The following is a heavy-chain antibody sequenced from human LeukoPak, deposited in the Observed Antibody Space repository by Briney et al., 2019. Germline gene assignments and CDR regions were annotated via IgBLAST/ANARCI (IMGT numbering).Heavy chain of an antibody. CDR3: AREGYSDILTGYGMDV. V-gene: IGHV3-74*01. CDR1: GFTFSSYW. CDR2: INSDGSST. Sequence: GGSLRLSCAASGFTFSSYWMHWVRQAPGKGLVWVSRINSDGSSTSYADSVKGRFTISRDNAKNTLYLQMNSLRAEDTAVYYCAREGYSDILTGYGMDVWGQGTTVTVSS. D-gene: IGHD3-9*01. J-gene: IGHJ6*02.